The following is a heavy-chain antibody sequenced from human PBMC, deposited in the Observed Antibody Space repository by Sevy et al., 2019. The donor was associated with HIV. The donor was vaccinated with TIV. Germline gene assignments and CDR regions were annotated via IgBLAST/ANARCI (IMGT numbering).Heavy chain of an antibody. CDR3: ARCPGHYSIDY. CDR2: IGTAAGVT. D-gene: IGHD2-21*01. Sequence: GGSLRLSCAASGFTFNTYSLICVRQTPGKGLEWLSFIGTAAGVTYYADSVKGRFTISRDNAKNSLYLQMNSLRDEDTAVYYCARCPGHYSIDYWGQGTLVTVSS. V-gene: IGHV3-48*02. J-gene: IGHJ4*02. CDR1: GFTFNTYS.